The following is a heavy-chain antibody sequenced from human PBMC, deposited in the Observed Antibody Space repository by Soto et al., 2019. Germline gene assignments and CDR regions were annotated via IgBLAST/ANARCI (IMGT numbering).Heavy chain of an antibody. D-gene: IGHD3-22*01. CDR3: ARTVEYDSIPYNYAAF. V-gene: IGHV1-18*01. Sequence: GASVKLSSKAPRYTFKTSTSPWVQHAPAQGLEWMGWISGYNGNTNYAQTLQGRGTMTTDTSTSTAYLELRSLRSDDTAVYYCARTVEYDSIPYNYAAFWGQGTRVTVSS. CDR2: ISGYNGNT. CDR1: RYTFKTST. J-gene: IGHJ4*01.